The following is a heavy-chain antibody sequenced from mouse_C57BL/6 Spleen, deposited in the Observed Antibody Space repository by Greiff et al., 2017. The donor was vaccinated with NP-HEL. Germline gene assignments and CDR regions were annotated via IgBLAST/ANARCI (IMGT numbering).Heavy chain of an antibody. Sequence: QVQLKQSGAELARPGASVKLSCTASGYTFTSYGISWVKQRTGQGLEWIGEIYPRSGNTYYNEKFKGKATLTADKSSSTAYMELRNLTSEDSAVYFCARALNDGGTTGGYFDYWGQGTTLTVSS. CDR3: ARALNDGGTTGGYFDY. V-gene: IGHV1-81*01. D-gene: IGHD1-1*02. CDR1: GYTFTSYG. J-gene: IGHJ2*01. CDR2: IYPRSGNT.